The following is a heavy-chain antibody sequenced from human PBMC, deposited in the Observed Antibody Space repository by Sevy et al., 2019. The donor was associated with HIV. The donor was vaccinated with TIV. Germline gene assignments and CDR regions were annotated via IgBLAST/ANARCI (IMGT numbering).Heavy chain of an antibody. J-gene: IGHJ6*02. Sequence: GGSLRLSCAASGFNVYSDDMTWVRQAPGKGLEWVSVIYSAGTTYYADSVRGRFTVSRDSSKHTVSLQMNSLRVEDTAVYYCARGGRVFYYYGLDVWGQGTTVTVSS. V-gene: IGHV3-53*01. CDR2: IYSAGTT. CDR3: ARGGRVFYYYGLDV. D-gene: IGHD3-16*01. CDR1: GFNVYSDD.